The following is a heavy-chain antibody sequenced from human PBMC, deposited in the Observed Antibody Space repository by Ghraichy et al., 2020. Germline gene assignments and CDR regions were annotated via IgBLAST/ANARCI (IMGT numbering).Heavy chain of an antibody. CDR2: IYYSGST. Sequence: SETLSLTCTVSGGSISSYYWSWIRQPPGKGLEWIGYIYYSGSTNYNPSLKSRVTISVDTSKNQFSLKLSSVTAADTAVYYCARGGGYGSGSYFDYWGQGTLVTVSS. J-gene: IGHJ4*02. V-gene: IGHV4-59*01. CDR1: GGSISSYY. CDR3: ARGGGYGSGSYFDY. D-gene: IGHD3-10*01.